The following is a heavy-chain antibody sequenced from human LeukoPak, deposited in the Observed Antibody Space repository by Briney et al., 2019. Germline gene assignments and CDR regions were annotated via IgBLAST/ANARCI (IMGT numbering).Heavy chain of an antibody. CDR1: GFTFSSYW. Sequence: GGTLRLSCAASGFTFSSYWMHWVRQAPGKGLVWVSRINSDGSSTSYADSVKGRFTISRDNAKNALYLQMNSLRAEDTAVYYCASVSGSYLAFDIWGQGTMVTVSS. V-gene: IGHV3-74*01. D-gene: IGHD1-26*01. CDR3: ASVSGSYLAFDI. J-gene: IGHJ3*02. CDR2: INSDGSST.